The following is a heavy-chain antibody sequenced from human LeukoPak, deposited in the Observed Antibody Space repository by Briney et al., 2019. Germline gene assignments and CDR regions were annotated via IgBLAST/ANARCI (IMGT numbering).Heavy chain of an antibody. Sequence: SETLSLTCTVSGGSISSYYWSWIRQPPGKGLEWIRSIYYSGSTNYNPSLKSRVTISVDTSKNQFSLKLRSVTAADTAVYYCASGAQLVQPLHWGQGTLVTVPS. D-gene: IGHD6-13*01. CDR1: GGSISSYY. V-gene: IGHV4-59*01. CDR3: ASGAQLVQPLH. J-gene: IGHJ4*02. CDR2: IYYSGST.